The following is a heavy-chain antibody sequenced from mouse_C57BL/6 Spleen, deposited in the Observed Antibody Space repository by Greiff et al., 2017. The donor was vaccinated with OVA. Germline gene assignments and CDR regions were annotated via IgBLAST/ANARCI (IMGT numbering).Heavy chain of an antibody. V-gene: IGHV1-64*01. Sequence: QVHVKQPGAELVKPGASVKLSCKASGYTFTSYWMHWVQQRPGQGLEWIGMIHPNSGSTNYNEKFKSKATLTVDKSSSTAYMQLSSLTCEDSAIYYCARGYYGTEGYFDYWGQGTTLTVSS. CDR2: IHPNSGST. J-gene: IGHJ2*01. CDR3: ARGYYGTEGYFDY. CDR1: GYTFTSYW. D-gene: IGHD1-1*01.